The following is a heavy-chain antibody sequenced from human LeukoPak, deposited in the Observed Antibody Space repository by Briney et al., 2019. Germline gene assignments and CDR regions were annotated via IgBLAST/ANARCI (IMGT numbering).Heavy chain of an antibody. V-gene: IGHV3-53*01. Sequence: GGSLRLSCATSGFTFSTYWMSWVRQAPGKGLEWVSVIYSGGSTYYADSVKGRFTISRDNSKNTLYLQMNSLRAEDTAVYYCARDLQRGGIDYWGQGTLVTVSS. CDR1: GFTFSTYW. CDR3: ARDLQRGGIDY. CDR2: IYSGGST. D-gene: IGHD3-16*01. J-gene: IGHJ4*02.